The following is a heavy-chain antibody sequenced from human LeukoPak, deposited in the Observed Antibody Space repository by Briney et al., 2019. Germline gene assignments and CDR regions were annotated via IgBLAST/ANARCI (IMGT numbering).Heavy chain of an antibody. CDR1: GCTFTSYY. Sequence: VASVKVSCKASGCTFTSYYMHWVRQAPGQGLEWMGIINPSGGSTSYAQKFQGRVTMTRDTSTSTVYMELSSLRSEDTAVYYCARDRRAYYYDSSGYYYAGYWGQGTLVTVSS. CDR3: ARDRRAYYYDSSGYYYAGY. CDR2: INPSGGST. D-gene: IGHD3-22*01. J-gene: IGHJ4*02. V-gene: IGHV1-46*03.